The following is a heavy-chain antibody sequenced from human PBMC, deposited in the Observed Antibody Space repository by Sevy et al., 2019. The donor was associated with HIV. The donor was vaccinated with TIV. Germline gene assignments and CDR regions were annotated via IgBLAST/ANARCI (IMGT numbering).Heavy chain of an antibody. CDR1: GFAFKNYA. CDR3: AKAPLSSGDSSGWTWGFDY. CDR2: ISGGGTTT. J-gene: IGHJ4*02. D-gene: IGHD6-19*01. Sequence: GGSLRLSCAASGFAFKNYAMNWVRQAPGRGVEWVSAISGGGTTTYYADSVKGRFTISRDNFKNTLYLQMTNLRVEDTAFYFCAKAPLSSGDSSGWTWGFDYWGRGTLVTVSS. V-gene: IGHV3-23*01.